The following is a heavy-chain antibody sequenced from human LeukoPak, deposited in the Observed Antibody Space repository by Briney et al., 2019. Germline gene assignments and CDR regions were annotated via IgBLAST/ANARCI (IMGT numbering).Heavy chain of an antibody. CDR1: GYSISSGYY. CDR3: ARDRYYGSGSYYN. V-gene: IGHV4-59*01. D-gene: IGHD3-10*01. Sequence: SETLSLTCTVSGYSISSGYYWGWIRQPPGKGLEWIGYIYDSGNTKYNPSLKSRVTISVDTSKNQFSLKLSSVTAADTAVYYCARDRYYGSGSYYNWGQGTLVTVSS. CDR2: IYDSGNT. J-gene: IGHJ4*02.